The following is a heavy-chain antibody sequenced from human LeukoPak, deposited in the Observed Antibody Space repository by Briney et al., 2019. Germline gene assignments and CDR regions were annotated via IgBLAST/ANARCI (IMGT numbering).Heavy chain of an antibody. D-gene: IGHD6-19*01. CDR3: ARHRTSGWGLDY. J-gene: IGHJ4*02. Sequence: PSETLSLTCTVSGGSISSYHWSWIWQPPGQGLEWIGYISTSGSTNYNPSLQSRVTTSVDTSKNQLSLKLSSVTAADTAVYYCARHRTSGWGLDYWGQGTQVTVS. CDR2: ISTSGST. V-gene: IGHV4-59*08. CDR1: GGSISSYH.